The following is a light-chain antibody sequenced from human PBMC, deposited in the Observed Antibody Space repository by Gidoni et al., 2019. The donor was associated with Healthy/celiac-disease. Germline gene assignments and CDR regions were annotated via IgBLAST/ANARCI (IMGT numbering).Light chain of an antibody. V-gene: IGKV3-20*01. CDR3: QQYGSSPFT. CDR1: QSVSSSY. J-gene: IGKJ3*01. Sequence: AITHSPGPLSLSPGDRATLSCRASQSVSSSYLAWYQQKPGQAPRLLIDGSSSRTTGSADRFSGSGSGTDCTLTISRLEPEDVAVYYWQQYGSSPFTFGPGTKVDIK. CDR2: GSS.